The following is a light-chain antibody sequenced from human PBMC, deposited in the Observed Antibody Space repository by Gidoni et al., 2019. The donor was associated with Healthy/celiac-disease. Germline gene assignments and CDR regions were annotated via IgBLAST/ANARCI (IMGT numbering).Light chain of an antibody. Sequence: DIQMTQSPSSLSASVGDRVTITCQASPDISNYLNWYQQKPGKAPKLLIYDASNLETGDPSRFSGSGSGTDFTFTISILQPEDIATYYCQQYDNLPITFGQGTKLEIK. CDR3: QQYDNLPIT. CDR2: DAS. V-gene: IGKV1-33*01. J-gene: IGKJ2*01. CDR1: PDISNY.